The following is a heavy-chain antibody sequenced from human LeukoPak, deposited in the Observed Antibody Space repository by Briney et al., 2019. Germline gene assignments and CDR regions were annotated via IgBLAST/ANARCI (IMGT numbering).Heavy chain of an antibody. D-gene: IGHD3-16*01. CDR3: ATVPEGVPDAFDI. CDR1: GGTLSSYA. V-gene: IGHV1-69*05. J-gene: IGHJ3*02. CDR2: IIPIFGTA. Sequence: SVKVSCKASGGTLSSYAISWVRQAPGQGLEWMGGIIPIFGTANYAQKFQGRVTITTDESTSTAYMELSSLRSEDTAVYYCATVPEGVPDAFDIWGQGTMVTVSS.